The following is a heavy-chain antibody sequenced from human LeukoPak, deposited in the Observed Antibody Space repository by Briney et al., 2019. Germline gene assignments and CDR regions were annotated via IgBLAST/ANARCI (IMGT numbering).Heavy chain of an antibody. V-gene: IGHV4-4*07. CDR3: ARDGPDYDILTGYHHLYYYYMDV. CDR2: IYTSGST. D-gene: IGHD3-9*01. CDR1: GGSISSYY. J-gene: IGHJ6*03. Sequence: SETLSLTCTVSGGSISSYYWSWIRQPAGKGLEWIGRIYTSGSTNYNPSLKSRVTMSVDTSKNQFSLKLSSVTAADTAVYYCARDGPDYDILTGYHHLYYYYMDVWGKGTTVTVSS.